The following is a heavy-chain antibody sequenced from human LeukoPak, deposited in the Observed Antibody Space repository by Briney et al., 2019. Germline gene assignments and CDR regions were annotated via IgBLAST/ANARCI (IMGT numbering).Heavy chain of an antibody. Sequence: VKPSETLSLTCTVSGCSISSSSYYWGWIRQPPGKGLEWIGSIYYSGSTYYNPSLKSRVTISVDTSKNQFSLKLSSVTAADTAVYYCARHGINYGSGSYYWGQGTLVTVSS. CDR2: IYYSGST. J-gene: IGHJ4*02. CDR3: ARHGINYGSGSYY. D-gene: IGHD3-10*01. CDR1: GCSISSSSYY. V-gene: IGHV4-39*01.